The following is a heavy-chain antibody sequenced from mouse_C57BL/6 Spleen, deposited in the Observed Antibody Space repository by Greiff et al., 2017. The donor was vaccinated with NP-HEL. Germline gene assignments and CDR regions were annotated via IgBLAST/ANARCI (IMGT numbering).Heavy chain of an antibody. D-gene: IGHD2-10*01. Sequence: ESGPGLVKPSQSLSLTCSVTGYSITSGYYWNWIRQFPGNKLEWMGYISYDGSNNYNPSLKNRISITRDTSKNQFFLKLNSVTTEDTATYYCARAYYGNPYWYFDVWGTGTTVTVSS. CDR1: GYSITSGYY. J-gene: IGHJ1*03. CDR3: ARAYYGNPYWYFDV. V-gene: IGHV3-6*01. CDR2: ISYDGSN.